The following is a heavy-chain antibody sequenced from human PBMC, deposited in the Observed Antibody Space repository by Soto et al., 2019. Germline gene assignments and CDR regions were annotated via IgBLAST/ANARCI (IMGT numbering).Heavy chain of an antibody. CDR2: IRTTGSTI. Sequence: QVQLVESGGGLVKPGGSLRLSCAASGFTFSDYYMSWIRQAPGKGLEWISYIRTTGSTIYYADSVKGRFTISRDNAKNSLYLQMHSLRAEDTAVYYCARVTTVTTGGRDYYYVDVWGKGTTVTVSS. J-gene: IGHJ6*03. D-gene: IGHD4-17*01. CDR3: ARVTTVTTGGRDYYYVDV. CDR1: GFTFSDYY. V-gene: IGHV3-11*01.